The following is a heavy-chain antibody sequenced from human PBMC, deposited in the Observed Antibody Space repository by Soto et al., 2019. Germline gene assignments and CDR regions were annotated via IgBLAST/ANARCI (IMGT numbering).Heavy chain of an antibody. J-gene: IGHJ1*01. CDR2: ISGSGDNT. CDR1: GFTFSSYA. CDR3: AASGYYYDCSGYYPLAEYFQH. Sequence: GGSLRLSCAASGFTFSSYAMNWVRQAPGKGLEWVSAISGSGDNTYYADSVKGRFTISRDNSKNTLYLQMNSLRAEDTAVYYCAASGYYYDCSGYYPLAEYFQHWGPSTLGTGSS. D-gene: IGHD3-22*01. V-gene: IGHV3-23*01.